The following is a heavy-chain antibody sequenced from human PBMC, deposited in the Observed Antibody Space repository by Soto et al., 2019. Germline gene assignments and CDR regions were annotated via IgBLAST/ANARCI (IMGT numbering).Heavy chain of an antibody. Sequence: QLVESGGGLVKPGGSLRLSCAASGFTFTNFAMNWVRQAPGKGLEWVASISSSGAYIYYADSVKDRFTISRDNAKNSLFLQLNSVRPEDTAVYFCARRYCSGGSCSILRFDPWGQGTLVTVYS. V-gene: IGHV3-21*01. CDR3: ARRYCSGGSCSILRFDP. CDR2: ISSSGAYI. CDR1: GFTFTNFA. D-gene: IGHD2-15*01. J-gene: IGHJ5*02.